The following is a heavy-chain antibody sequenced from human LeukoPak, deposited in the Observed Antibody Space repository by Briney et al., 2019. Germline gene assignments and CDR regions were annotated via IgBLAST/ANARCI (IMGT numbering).Heavy chain of an antibody. CDR3: VRSRGTGPGAHFDV. J-gene: IGHJ4*02. CDR1: GFRFSDEY. V-gene: IGHV3-11*03. D-gene: IGHD3/OR15-3a*01. CDR2: ISSSGSYT. Sequence: GGSLGLSCAASGFRFSDEYMSWIRQAPGQGLEWISYISSSGSYTNYADSVRGRFTISRDNAKNSLFLQMNSLRGEDTAVYFCVRSRGTGPGAHFDVWGQGALVSVSS.